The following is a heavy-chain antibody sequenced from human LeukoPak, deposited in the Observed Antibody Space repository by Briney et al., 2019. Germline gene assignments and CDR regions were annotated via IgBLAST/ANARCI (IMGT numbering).Heavy chain of an antibody. CDR1: GGTFSTYA. CDR3: ARDSGYCSTANCYKPADY. CDR2: ITPFVDIT. V-gene: IGHV1-69*04. D-gene: IGHD2-2*03. Sequence: GASVKVSCKASGGTFSTYAISWVRQAPGQGLEWMGRITPFVDITNYAQKFQGRVTIAADKFTNTAYLELSSLRSEDTALYFCARDSGYCSTANCYKPADYWGQGTLVTVSS. J-gene: IGHJ4*02.